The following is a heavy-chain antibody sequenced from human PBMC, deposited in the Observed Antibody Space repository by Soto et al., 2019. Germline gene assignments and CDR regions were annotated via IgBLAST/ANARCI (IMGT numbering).Heavy chain of an antibody. D-gene: IGHD5-12*01. CDR1: GDSISSYY. CDR2: IYYSGST. V-gene: IGHV4-59*01. J-gene: IGHJ5*02. Sequence: QVQLQESGPRLVKPSETLSLTCSVSGDSISSYYWSWIRQPPGKGLEWIGYIYYSGSTNYNPSFKSRVTISVDTPKSQCSLKLTSVTAADTAVYYCARGVATIGPWGQGTLVTVSS. CDR3: ARGVATIGP.